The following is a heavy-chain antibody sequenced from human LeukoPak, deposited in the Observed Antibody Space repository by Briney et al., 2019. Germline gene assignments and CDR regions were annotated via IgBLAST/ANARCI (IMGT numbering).Heavy chain of an antibody. V-gene: IGHV4-39*01. J-gene: IGHJ6*02. CDR3: ASDRGYYYGMDV. Sequence: SETLSLTCTVSGGSISSSSYYWGWIRQPPGKGLEWIGSVYYSGSTYYNPSLKSRVTISVDTSKNQFSLKLSSVTAADTAVHYCASDRGYYYGMDVWGQGTTVTVSS. CDR2: VYYSGST. CDR1: GGSISSSSYY.